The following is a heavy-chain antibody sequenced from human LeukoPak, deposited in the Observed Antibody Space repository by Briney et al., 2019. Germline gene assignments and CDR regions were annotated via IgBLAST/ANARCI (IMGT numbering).Heavy chain of an antibody. CDR2: INPSGGST. V-gene: IGHV1-46*01. D-gene: IGHD3-3*01. J-gene: IGHJ4*02. Sequence: WASVKVSCKASGYTFTSYYMHWVRQAPGQGLEWMGIINPSGGSTSYAQKFQGRVTMTRDTSTSTVYMELSSLRSEDTAVYYCARGPEGSGYYGYYFDYWGQGTLVTVSS. CDR3: ARGPEGSGYYGYYFDY. CDR1: GYTFTSYY.